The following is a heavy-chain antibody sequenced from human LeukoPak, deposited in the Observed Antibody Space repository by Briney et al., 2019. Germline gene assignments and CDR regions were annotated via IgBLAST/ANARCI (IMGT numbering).Heavy chain of an antibody. Sequence: GGSLRLSCAASGFTFSSYAMSWVRQAPGKGLEWVSYISSSGSTIYYADSVKGRFTISRDNAKNSLYLQMNSLRAEDTAVYYCAELGITMIGGVWGKGTTATISS. CDR2: ISSSGSTI. V-gene: IGHV3-48*03. CDR3: AELGITMIGGV. D-gene: IGHD3-10*02. J-gene: IGHJ6*04. CDR1: GFTFSSYA.